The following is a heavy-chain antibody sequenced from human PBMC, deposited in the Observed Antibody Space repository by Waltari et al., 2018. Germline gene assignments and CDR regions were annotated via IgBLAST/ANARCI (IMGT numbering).Heavy chain of an antibody. CDR3: ARADGPHFYYYFDF. V-gene: IGHV3-64D*06. J-gene: IGHJ4*02. D-gene: IGHD2-21*02. CDR2: INSNGVAT. Sequence: EVQLVESGGGLVQPGGSLTLSCSVPGFTFRTYAIHWVRQAPGKGLEYVSAINSNGVATYYADSVKGRFTISRDNSKNTLYLQMSSLRAEDTAVYYCARADGPHFYYYFDFWGQGTLVTVSS. CDR1: GFTFRTYA.